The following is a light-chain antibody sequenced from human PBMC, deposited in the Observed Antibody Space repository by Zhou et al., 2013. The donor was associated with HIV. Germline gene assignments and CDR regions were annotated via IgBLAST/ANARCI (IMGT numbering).Light chain of an antibody. Sequence: DIQMTQSPSSLSASVGDRVTITCQASQDIRNYLNWYQLKPGKAPKLLIYDASNLETGVPSRFSGSGSGTDFTFTISSLQPEDIATYYCQQYDNLPRTFGPGTKVDIK. CDR2: DAS. V-gene: IGKV1-33*01. J-gene: IGKJ3*01. CDR3: QQYDNLPRT. CDR1: QDIRNY.